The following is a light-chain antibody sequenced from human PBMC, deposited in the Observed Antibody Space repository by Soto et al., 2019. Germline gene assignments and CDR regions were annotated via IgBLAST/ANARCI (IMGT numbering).Light chain of an antibody. CDR1: QGIRND. Sequence: DIQMTQSPSSLSASVGDRVTITCRASQGIRNDLGWYQQKPGKAPKFLIYDASNLESGVPSRFSGSGSGTEFTLTISSLQPDDFATYYCQQYSSYWTFGQGTTGDIK. CDR2: DAS. J-gene: IGKJ1*01. CDR3: QQYSSYWT. V-gene: IGKV1-17*01.